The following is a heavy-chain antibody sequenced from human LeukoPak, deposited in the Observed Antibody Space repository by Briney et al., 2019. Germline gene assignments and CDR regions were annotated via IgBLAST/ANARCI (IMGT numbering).Heavy chain of an antibody. Sequence: ASVKVSCKASGYTFINYYMHWVRQAPGQGLEWMGIINPSGGSTSYAQKFQGRVTMTRDMSTSTVYMELSSLRSEDTAVYYCARDLGDGSGSYYYNWFDPWGQGTLVTVSS. J-gene: IGHJ5*02. V-gene: IGHV1-46*01. CDR1: GYTFINYY. D-gene: IGHD3-10*01. CDR2: INPSGGST. CDR3: ARDLGDGSGSYYYNWFDP.